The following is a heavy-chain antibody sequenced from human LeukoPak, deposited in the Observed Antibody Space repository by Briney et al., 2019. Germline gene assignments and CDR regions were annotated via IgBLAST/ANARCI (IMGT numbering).Heavy chain of an antibody. CDR1: GFTFSSYW. J-gene: IGHJ4*02. Sequence: PGGSLRLSCAAAGFTFSSYWMSCVRQAPRKGLEWVANIKQDGSEKYYVDSVKGRFTISRDNAKNSLYLQMNSLRAEDTAVYYCSVDDFDYWGQGTLVTVSS. V-gene: IGHV3-7*01. CDR2: IKQDGSEK. CDR3: SVDDFDY.